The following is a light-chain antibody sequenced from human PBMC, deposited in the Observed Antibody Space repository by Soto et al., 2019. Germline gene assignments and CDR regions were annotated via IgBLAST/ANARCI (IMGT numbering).Light chain of an antibody. CDR2: LNSDGSH. J-gene: IGLJ2*01. Sequence: QPVLTQSPSASASLGASVKLTCTLSSGHSSYAIAWHQQQPEKGPRYLMKLNSDGSHSKGDGIPDRFSGSSSGAERYLPISGLQSEHEADYYCQTWGTGVVVFGGGSQLTLL. CDR3: QTWGTGVVV. CDR1: SGHSSYA. V-gene: IGLV4-69*01.